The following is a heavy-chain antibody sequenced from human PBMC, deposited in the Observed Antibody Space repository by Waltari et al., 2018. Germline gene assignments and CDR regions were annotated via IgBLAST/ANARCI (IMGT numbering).Heavy chain of an antibody. CDR1: GGSISSSSYY. D-gene: IGHD6-19*01. CDR3: AREVAVADPIYWYFDL. CDR2: IYYSGST. V-gene: IGHV4-39*07. J-gene: IGHJ2*01. Sequence: QLQLQESGPGLVKPSETLSLTCTVSGGSISSSSYYWGWIRQPPGKGLEWIGSIYYSGSTYYNPSLKSRVTISVDTSKNQFSLKLSSVTAADTAVYYCAREVAVADPIYWYFDLWGQGTQVTVSS.